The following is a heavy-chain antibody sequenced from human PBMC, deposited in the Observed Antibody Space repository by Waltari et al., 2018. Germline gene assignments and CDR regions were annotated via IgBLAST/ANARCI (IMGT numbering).Heavy chain of an antibody. CDR3: ARARITMVQGVWVPDAFDI. Sequence: QVQLVQSGAEVKKPGASVKVSCKVSGYTLTELSMHWVRQAPGKGLEWMGGFDTEEGETIYAQKFQGRVTITADESTSTAYRELSSLRSEDTAVYYCARARITMVQGVWVPDAFDIWGQGTMVTVSS. J-gene: IGHJ3*02. CDR2: FDTEEGET. CDR1: GYTLTELS. D-gene: IGHD3-10*01. V-gene: IGHV1-24*01.